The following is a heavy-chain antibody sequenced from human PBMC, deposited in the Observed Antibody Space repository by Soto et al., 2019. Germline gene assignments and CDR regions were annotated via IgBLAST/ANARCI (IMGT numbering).Heavy chain of an antibody. D-gene: IGHD3-9*01. J-gene: IGHJ3*02. Sequence: GGSLRLSCAASGFTFSSYSMNWVRQAPGKGLEWVSSISSSSSYIYYADSVKGRFTISRDNAKNSLYLQMDSLRAEDTAVYYCARDFTVLTGYPVGFDIWGQGTMVTV. CDR3: ARDFTVLTGYPVGFDI. V-gene: IGHV3-21*01. CDR1: GFTFSSYS. CDR2: ISSSSSYI.